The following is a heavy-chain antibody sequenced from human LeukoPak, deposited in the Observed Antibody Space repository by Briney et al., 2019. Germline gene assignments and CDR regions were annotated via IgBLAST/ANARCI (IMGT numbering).Heavy chain of an antibody. CDR1: GFTFSNAW. CDR3: TTEEGQYFDWLLLRGSPIDY. Sequence: GGSLRLSCAASGFTFSNAWMSWVRQAPGKGLEWVGRIKSKTDGGTTDYAAPVKGRFTISRDDSKNTLYLQMNSLKTEDTAVYYCTTEEGQYFDWLLLRGSPIDYWGQGTLVTVSS. D-gene: IGHD3-9*01. V-gene: IGHV3-15*01. J-gene: IGHJ4*02. CDR2: IKSKTDGGTT.